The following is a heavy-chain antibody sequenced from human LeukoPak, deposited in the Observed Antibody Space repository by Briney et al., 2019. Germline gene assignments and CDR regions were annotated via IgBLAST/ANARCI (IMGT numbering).Heavy chain of an antibody. J-gene: IGHJ4*02. CDR2: ISSSGSTI. Sequence: PGRSLRLSFAASGFTISSYEMNWIRQAPGKGLEWVSYISSSGSTIYYADSVKGRFTISRDNAKNSLYLQMYSLRAEDTAVYYCAGDTRVDIVATIGGGFDYWGQGTLVTVSS. V-gene: IGHV3-48*03. D-gene: IGHD5-12*01. CDR1: GFTISSYE. CDR3: AGDTRVDIVATIGGGFDY.